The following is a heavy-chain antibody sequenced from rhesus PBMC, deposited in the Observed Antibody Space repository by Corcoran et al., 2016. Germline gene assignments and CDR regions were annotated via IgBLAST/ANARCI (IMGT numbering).Heavy chain of an antibody. Sequence: QVQPQEAGPGLVKPPETLSPTCPVSGGSISSSNWWSWIRPPPGKGLEWFGYISYSIGSTFSHPSLKSRVTNSTDTSKNQFSLKLSSVTAAVTAVYYCARDPWGYSSSLFDCWGQGVLVTVSS. CDR1: GGSISSSNW. CDR2: ISYSIGST. J-gene: IGHJ4*01. D-gene: IGHD1-1*01. V-gene: IGHV4-65*01. CDR3: ARDPWGYSSSLFDC.